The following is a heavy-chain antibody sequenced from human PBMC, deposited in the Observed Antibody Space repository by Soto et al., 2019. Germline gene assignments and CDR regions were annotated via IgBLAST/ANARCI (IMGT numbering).Heavy chain of an antibody. J-gene: IGHJ4*02. Sequence: QVQLVQSGTEVKKPGSSVKVCCKASGGTFMNYPINWVRQAPGQGLEWMGSIFPLTDIPDYAQNFQARLTISADKSTSTAYMELSSLTSDDTAMYLCARGPLVVLNYFESWGQGTLVTVSS. CDR1: GGTFMNYP. V-gene: IGHV1-69*02. CDR2: IFPLTDIP. CDR3: ARGPLVVLNYFES.